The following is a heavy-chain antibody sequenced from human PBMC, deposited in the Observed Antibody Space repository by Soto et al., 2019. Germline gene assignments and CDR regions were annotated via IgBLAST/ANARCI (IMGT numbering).Heavy chain of an antibody. CDR1: GGSISTSTYY. D-gene: IGHD1-26*01. CDR2: IYYSGRT. Sequence: SETLSLTCTVSGGSISTSTYYSGCIRQPPGKGLEWIGSIYYSGRTHYNPSLESRVTISIDTSKNQFSLKLTSVTAADTAVYYCATGGGNYYYFDYWGQGTLVTVSS. V-gene: IGHV4-39*01. J-gene: IGHJ4*02. CDR3: ATGGGNYYYFDY.